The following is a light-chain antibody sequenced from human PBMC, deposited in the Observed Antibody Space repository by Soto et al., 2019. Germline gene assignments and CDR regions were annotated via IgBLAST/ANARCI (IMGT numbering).Light chain of an antibody. CDR1: SSDVGGYNY. CDR3: SSYTSSSTLEV. CDR2: EVS. J-gene: IGLJ1*01. V-gene: IGLV2-14*01. Sequence: QSALTQPASVSGSPGQSITSSCTGTSSDVGGYNYVSWYQQHPGKAPKLMIHEVSNRPSGVSNRFSGSKSGNTASLTISGLQAEDEADYYCSSYTSSSTLEVFGTGTKVTVL.